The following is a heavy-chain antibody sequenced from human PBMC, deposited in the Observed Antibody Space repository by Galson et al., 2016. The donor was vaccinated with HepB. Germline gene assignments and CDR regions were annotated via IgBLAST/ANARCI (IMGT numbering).Heavy chain of an antibody. V-gene: IGHV3-53*01. CDR2: IFTGGST. J-gene: IGHJ3*01. CDR1: GFTFNNAW. Sequence: SLRLSCAASGFTFNNAWMSWVRQAPGKGLEWVSLIFTGGSTYYADSVRGRFTISRDNSRNTVYLQMHNLRAEDTAVYFCAKDVTLGLGSGWYYAAFDVWGRGTMVTVSS. D-gene: IGHD6-13*01. CDR3: AKDVTLGLGSGWYYAAFDV.